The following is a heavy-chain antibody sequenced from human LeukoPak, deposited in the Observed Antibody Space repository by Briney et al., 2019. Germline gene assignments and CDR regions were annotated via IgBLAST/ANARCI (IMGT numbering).Heavy chain of an antibody. CDR1: GFTFRSYS. D-gene: IGHD2-21*02. J-gene: IGHJ2*01. CDR2: ISSSSSSYI. Sequence: PGGSPRLSCAAPGFTFRSYSMNWVRQAPGKGLEWVSSISSSSSSYIYYADSVKGRFTIPRDNAKNSLYLQMNSLRAEDTAVYYCARDSIPANCGGDCYSVGDWYFDLWGRGTLVTVTS. V-gene: IGHV3-21*01. CDR3: ARDSIPANCGGDCYSVGDWYFDL.